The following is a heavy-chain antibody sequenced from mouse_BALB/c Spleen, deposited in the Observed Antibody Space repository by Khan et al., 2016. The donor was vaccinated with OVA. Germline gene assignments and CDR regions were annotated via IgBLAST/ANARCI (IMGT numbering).Heavy chain of an antibody. Sequence: QVQLQQSGPELVKPGASVKMSCKASGYTFTDYVINWVKQRPGQGLEWIGDIFPGGGSSYYNEKFKGKAKLTADKSSNTVYMQLSSLTFEDSAVYFCARGGYSVFAYWGQGTLVTVSA. D-gene: IGHD1-1*01. CDR2: IFPGGGSS. V-gene: IGHV1-77*01. CDR3: ARGGYSVFAY. J-gene: IGHJ3*01. CDR1: GYTFTDYV.